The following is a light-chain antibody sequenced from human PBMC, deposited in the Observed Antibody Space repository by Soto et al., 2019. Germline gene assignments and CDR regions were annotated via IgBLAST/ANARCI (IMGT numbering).Light chain of an antibody. V-gene: IGLV2-14*01. CDR3: MSYITSSSHV. CDR2: EVS. Sequence: QSALTQPASVSGSPGQSITISCTGTSSDVGGYNYVSWYQQYPGKAPKLMIYEVSHRPSGVSNRFSGSKSGNTASLTISGLQAEDEAEYCCMSYITSSSHVFGTGTKLTVL. CDR1: SSDVGGYNY. J-gene: IGLJ1*01.